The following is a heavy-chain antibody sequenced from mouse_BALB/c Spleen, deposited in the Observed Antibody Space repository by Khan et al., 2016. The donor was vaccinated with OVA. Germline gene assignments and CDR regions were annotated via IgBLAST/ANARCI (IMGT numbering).Heavy chain of an antibody. CDR2: IWAGGST. V-gene: IGHV2-9*02. CDR1: GFSLTSYC. D-gene: IGHD2-3*01. J-gene: IGHJ4*01. CDR3: ARGDGYYADAMDY. Sequence: QVQLKDSGPGLVAPSQSLSITCTVSGFSLTSYCVHWVRQPPGKGLEWLGVIWAGGSTNYYSAPMSRLSISRDKSKSQVFLKMNSLQTGDTATYYCARGDGYYADAMDYWGQGTSVTVSS.